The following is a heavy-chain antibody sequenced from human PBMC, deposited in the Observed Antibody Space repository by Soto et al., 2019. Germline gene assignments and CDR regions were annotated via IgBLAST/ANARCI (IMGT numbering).Heavy chain of an antibody. CDR3: AREADYDSSGYYYFY. V-gene: IGHV1-69*13. CDR1: GGTFSSYA. CDR2: IIPIFGTA. D-gene: IGHD3-22*01. Sequence: GASVKVSCKSSGGTFSSYAISWVRQAPGQGLEWMGGIIPIFGTANYAQKFQGRVTITADESTGTAYMELSSLRSEDTAVYYCAREADYDSSGYYYFYWGQGTLVTVSS. J-gene: IGHJ4*02.